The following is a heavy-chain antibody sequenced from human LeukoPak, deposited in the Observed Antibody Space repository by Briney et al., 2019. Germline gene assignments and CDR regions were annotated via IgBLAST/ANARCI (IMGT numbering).Heavy chain of an antibody. D-gene: IGHD5-18*01. CDR3: AKAVDTAMVDY. V-gene: IGHV4-59*08. CDR1: GGSISSYY. J-gene: IGHJ4*02. Sequence: SETLSLTCTVSGGSISSYYWSWIRQPPGKGLEWIGYIYYSGSTNYNPSLKSRVTISVDTSKNQFSLKVSSVTAADTAVYYCAKAVDTAMVDYWGQGTLVTVSS. CDR2: IYYSGST.